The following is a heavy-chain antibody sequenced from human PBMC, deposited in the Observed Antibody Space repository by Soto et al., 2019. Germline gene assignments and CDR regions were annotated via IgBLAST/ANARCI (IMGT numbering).Heavy chain of an antibody. Sequence: QLQLQESGPGLVKPSETLSLTCSVSGDSINSDQYYWGWIRQPPGKGLEWIGSIYFRGNTYYNPSLQTRVTISLDKSKSQFSPKLNSVTAADSSVYFCARLEGLATISYYFDFWGQGALVSVSS. J-gene: IGHJ4*02. V-gene: IGHV4-39*01. CDR3: ARLEGLATISYYFDF. CDR2: IYFRGNT. CDR1: GDSINSDQYY. D-gene: IGHD3-9*01.